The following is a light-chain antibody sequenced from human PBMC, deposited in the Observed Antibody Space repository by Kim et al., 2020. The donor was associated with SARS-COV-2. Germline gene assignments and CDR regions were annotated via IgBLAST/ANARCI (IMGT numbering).Light chain of an antibody. Sequence: QSFTLSCTGTSSGVGASNSVSWYQQHPAQAPNLMIYDVSTRPSGVSNRFSGSKSGNTASLTISGLQAEDEADYYCSSYTSSSTLYVFGTGTKVTVL. CDR1: SSGVGASNS. J-gene: IGLJ1*01. CDR3: SSYTSSSTLYV. V-gene: IGLV2-14*03. CDR2: DVS.